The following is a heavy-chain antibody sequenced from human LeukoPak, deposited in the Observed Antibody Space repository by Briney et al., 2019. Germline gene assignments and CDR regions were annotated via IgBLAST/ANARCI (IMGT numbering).Heavy chain of an antibody. D-gene: IGHD6-19*01. J-gene: IGHJ6*03. CDR3: ASTRGSSGWYSHYYMDV. CDR1: GGSFSGYY. Sequence: PSETLSLTCAVYGGSFSGYYWSWIRQPPGKGLEWIGEINHSGSTNYNPSLKSRVTISVDTSKNQFSLKLSSVTAADTAVYYCASTRGSSGWYSHYYMDVWGKGTTVTISS. V-gene: IGHV4-34*01. CDR2: INHSGST.